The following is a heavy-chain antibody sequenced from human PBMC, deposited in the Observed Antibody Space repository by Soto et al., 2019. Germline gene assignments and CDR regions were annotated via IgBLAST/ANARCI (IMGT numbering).Heavy chain of an antibody. V-gene: IGHV1-8*01. Sequence: ASVKVSCKASGYSFTNNDVSWVRQATGQGLEWMGWMNPGSGDTGYAQKFQGRVTMTRDISIATAYMELSSLRSDDTAIYYCARMATFGSLNWFDPWGQGTLVTAPQ. CDR3: ARMATFGSLNWFDP. J-gene: IGHJ5*02. D-gene: IGHD3-16*01. CDR2: MNPGSGDT. CDR1: GYSFTNND.